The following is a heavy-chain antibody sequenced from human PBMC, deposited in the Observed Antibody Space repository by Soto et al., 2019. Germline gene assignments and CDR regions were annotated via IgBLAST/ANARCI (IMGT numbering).Heavy chain of an antibody. CDR1: GFTFSSYE. J-gene: IGHJ6*02. CDR2: TSSSGSTI. V-gene: IGHV3-48*03. Sequence: GGSLRLSCAASGFTFSSYEMNWVRQAPGKGLEWVSYTSSSGSTIYYADSVKGRFTISRDNAKNSLYLQMNSLRAEDTAVYYCARSHYYDSSGYYDYYYGMDVWGQGTTVTVYS. D-gene: IGHD3-22*01. CDR3: ARSHYYDSSGYYDYYYGMDV.